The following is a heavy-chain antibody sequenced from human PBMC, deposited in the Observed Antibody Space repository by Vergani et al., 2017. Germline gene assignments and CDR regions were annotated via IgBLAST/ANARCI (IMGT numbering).Heavy chain of an antibody. D-gene: IGHD3-16*01. CDR1: GRSFSGYY. CDR2: IHTNGVI. V-gene: IGHV4-59*10. CDR3: ARGNPYVDFDI. Sequence: QVQLQQWGAGLLKPSETLSLTCAVYGRSFSGYYWSWLRQPAGKRLEWIGRIHTNGVIHYNPSLNSRATISVDTSRNQISLKLTSVTATDTAIYFCARGNPYVDFDIWGQGTMITVSS. J-gene: IGHJ3*02.